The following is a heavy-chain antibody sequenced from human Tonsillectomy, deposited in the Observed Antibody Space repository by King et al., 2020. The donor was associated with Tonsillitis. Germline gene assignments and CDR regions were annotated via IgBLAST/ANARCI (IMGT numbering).Heavy chain of an antibody. CDR3: AKVVGSSSSPYYNYMDV. D-gene: IGHD6-6*01. J-gene: IGHJ6*03. CDR1: GFTFSSYG. Sequence: VKLVESGGGVVQPGRSLRLSCAASGFTFSSYGMHWVRQAPGKGLEWVAVISYDGSNKYYAGSVKGRFTISRDDSKNTLYLQMNSLRAEDTAVYYCAKVVGSSSSPYYNYMDVWGKGTTVTVSS. CDR2: ISYDGSNK. V-gene: IGHV3-30*18.